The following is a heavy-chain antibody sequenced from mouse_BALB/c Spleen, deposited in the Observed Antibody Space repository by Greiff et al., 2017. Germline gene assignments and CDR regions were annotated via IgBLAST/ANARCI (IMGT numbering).Heavy chain of an antibody. D-gene: IGHD2-10*02. Sequence: EVKLLESGPGLVKPSQSLSLTCSVTGYSITSGYYWNWIRQFPGNKLEWMGYISYDGSNNYNPSLKNRISITRDTSKNQFFLKLNSVTTEDTATYYCARVEYGNYAWFAYWGQGTLVTVSA. V-gene: IGHV3-6*02. CDR1: GYSITSGYY. CDR2: ISYDGSN. CDR3: ARVEYGNYAWFAY. J-gene: IGHJ3*01.